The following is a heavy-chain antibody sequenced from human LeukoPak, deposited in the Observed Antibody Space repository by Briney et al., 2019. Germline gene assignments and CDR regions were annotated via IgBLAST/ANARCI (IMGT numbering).Heavy chain of an antibody. CDR3: AKAQGSSRWYYFDY. J-gene: IGHJ4*02. CDR2: VSGSGGST. CDR1: GFTFTSYA. Sequence: GGSLRLSCAASGFTFTSYAMSWVRQAPGKGLEWVSGVSGSGGSTSYADSAKGRFTISRDNSKNTLYLQINSLRAEDTAVYYCAKAQGSSRWYYFDYWGQGTLVTVSS. V-gene: IGHV3-23*01. D-gene: IGHD6-13*01.